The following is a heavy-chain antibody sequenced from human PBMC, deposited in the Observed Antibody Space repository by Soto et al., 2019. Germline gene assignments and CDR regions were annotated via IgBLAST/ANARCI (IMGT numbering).Heavy chain of an antibody. J-gene: IGHJ5*02. V-gene: IGHV3-48*03. CDR3: ARTMYSNRGWFDP. CDR1: GFTFSSYD. D-gene: IGHD6-13*01. CDR2: ITGSGSLI. Sequence: EVQLVESGGGLVQPGGSLRLSCAASGFTFSSYDMNWVRQAPGKGLEWVSYITGSGSLIYYADSVRGRFTVSRDNAKNSLYLQMNSLRAEDTGVYYCARTMYSNRGWFDPWGQGTLVTVSS.